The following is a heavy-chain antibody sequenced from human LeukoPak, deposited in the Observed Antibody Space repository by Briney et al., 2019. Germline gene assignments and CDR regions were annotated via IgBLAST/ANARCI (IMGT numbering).Heavy chain of an antibody. CDR3: ARAGYGDYVDY. J-gene: IGHJ4*02. CDR2: IYYSGST. V-gene: IGHV4-59*01. Sequence: SETLSLTCTVSGGSISSYYWSWIRQPPGRGLEWIGYIYYSGSTNYNPSLKSRVTISVDTSKNQFSLKLSSVTAADTAVYYCARAGYGDYVDYWGQGTLVTVSS. CDR1: GGSISSYY. D-gene: IGHD4-17*01.